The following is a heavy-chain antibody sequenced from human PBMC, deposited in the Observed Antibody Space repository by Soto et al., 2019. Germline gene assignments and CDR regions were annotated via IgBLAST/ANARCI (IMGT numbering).Heavy chain of an antibody. CDR1: GGTFSSYA. V-gene: IGHV1-69*13. CDR2: IIPIFGTA. Sequence: GASVKVSCKASGGTFSSYAISWVRQAPGQGLEWVGGIIPIFGTANYAQKFQGRVTITADESTSTAYMELSSLRSEDTAVYYCARPYSSGWYRGYFQHWGRGTRVTVPS. D-gene: IGHD6-19*01. J-gene: IGHJ1*01. CDR3: ARPYSSGWYRGYFQH.